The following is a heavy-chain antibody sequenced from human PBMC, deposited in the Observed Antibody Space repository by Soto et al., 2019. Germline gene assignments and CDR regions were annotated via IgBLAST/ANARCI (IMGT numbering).Heavy chain of an antibody. CDR3: ATLLGPTPYYSYTMDV. Sequence: EVQLVESGGGLVQPGGSLRLSCVASGFTFSAYWMSWVRQAPGKGLEWVANIKEDGSEKYYVDSVKGRFTISRDNAKNSRDLEMNSLRAEDAAVYYGATLLGPTPYYSYTMDVWGQGTTVTVSS. CDR2: IKEDGSEK. CDR1: GFTFSAYW. J-gene: IGHJ6*02. D-gene: IGHD2-21*02. V-gene: IGHV3-7*01.